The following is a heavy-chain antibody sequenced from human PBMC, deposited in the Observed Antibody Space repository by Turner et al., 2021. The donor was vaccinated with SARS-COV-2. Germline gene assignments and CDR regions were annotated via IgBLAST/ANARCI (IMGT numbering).Heavy chain of an antibody. D-gene: IGHD6-13*01. J-gene: IGHJ5*02. CDR1: GFTFSSYG. Sequence: GQLVESGGGVVQPGRSLRLPCAASGFTFSSYGMHWVRQAPGKGLEWVAVISYDGSNKYYADSVKGRFTISRDNSKNTLYLQMNSLRAEDTAVYYCAKDLGQLDWFDPWGQGTLVTVSS. CDR2: ISYDGSNK. V-gene: IGHV3-30*18. CDR3: AKDLGQLDWFDP.